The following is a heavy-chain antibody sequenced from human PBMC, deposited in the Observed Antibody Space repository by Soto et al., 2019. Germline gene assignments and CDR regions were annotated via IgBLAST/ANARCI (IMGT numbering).Heavy chain of an antibody. V-gene: IGHV3-21*01. CDR3: ARVSSGYDFGYYYYMDV. J-gene: IGHJ6*03. Sequence: VQLVESGGGLVKPGGSLRLSCAASGFTFSSYSMNWVRQAPGKGLEWVSSISSSSSYIYYADSVKGRFTISRDNAKNSLYLQMNSLRAEDTAVYYCARVSSGYDFGYYYYMDVWGKGTTVTVSS. CDR2: ISSSSSYI. CDR1: GFTFSSYS. D-gene: IGHD5-12*01.